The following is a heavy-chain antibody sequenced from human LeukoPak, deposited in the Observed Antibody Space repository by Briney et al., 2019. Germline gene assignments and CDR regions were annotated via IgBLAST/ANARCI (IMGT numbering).Heavy chain of an antibody. CDR2: IRYDGSNK. V-gene: IGHV3-30*02. J-gene: IGHJ4*02. Sequence: GGSLRLSCAASGFTFSSYDMHWVRQAPGKGLEWAAFIRYDGSNKYYADSVKGRFTISRDNSKNTLYLQMKSLRVEDTAVYFCARDLDYGGNLIFDSWGQGTLVTVSS. D-gene: IGHD4-23*01. CDR1: GFTFSSYD. CDR3: ARDLDYGGNLIFDS.